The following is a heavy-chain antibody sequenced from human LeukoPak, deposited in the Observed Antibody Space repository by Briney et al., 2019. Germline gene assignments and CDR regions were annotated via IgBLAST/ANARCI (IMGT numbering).Heavy chain of an antibody. J-gene: IGHJ4*02. Sequence: SETLSLTCTVSGDSISSYYWTWIRQPPGKGLQWIGYIYYSGSTDYNPSLKSRVTISVDTSKNQFSLKLSSVTAADTAVYYCATGVRRPLNVGVTYFDYWGQGTLVTVSS. CDR3: ATGVRRPLNVGVTYFDY. D-gene: IGHD3-22*01. CDR2: IYYSGST. CDR1: GDSISSYY. V-gene: IGHV4-59*01.